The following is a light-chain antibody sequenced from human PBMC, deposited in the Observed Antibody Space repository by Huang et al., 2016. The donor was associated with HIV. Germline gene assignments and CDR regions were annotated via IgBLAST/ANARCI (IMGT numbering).Light chain of an antibody. CDR2: AAS. CDR1: TGISSY. Sequence: AIRITQSPSSLSASTGDRVTITCRASTGISSYLAWYQQEPGRAPRLLIYAASTLQSGVPSRFSGSGSWADFTLTISGLQSEDFATYYCQQYYTYPRTFGQGTKLEIK. V-gene: IGKV1-8*01. CDR3: QQYYTYPRT. J-gene: IGKJ1*01.